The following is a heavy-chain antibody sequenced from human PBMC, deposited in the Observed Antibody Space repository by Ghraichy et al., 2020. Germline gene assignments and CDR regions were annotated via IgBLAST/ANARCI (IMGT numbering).Heavy chain of an antibody. D-gene: IGHD1-26*01. CDR3: ARVIVGLTDYNYYYGLDV. V-gene: IGHV3-30*04. Sequence: GGSLRLSCAASGFTFSPYVMHWVRQAPGKGLEWVAVMSHDGSKRHYAESVRGRFTISRDNSKNTLYLQMDSLRPEDTAVYYCARVIVGLTDYNYYYGLDVWGQGTAVIVSS. CDR1: GFTFSPYV. CDR2: MSHDGSKR. J-gene: IGHJ6*02.